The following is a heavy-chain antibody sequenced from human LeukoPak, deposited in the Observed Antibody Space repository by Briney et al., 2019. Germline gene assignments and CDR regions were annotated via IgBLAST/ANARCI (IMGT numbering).Heavy chain of an antibody. V-gene: IGHV3-20*04. CDR1: GFTFHDHG. CDR2: LNWNGDNT. Sequence: GGSLRLSCAASGFTFHDHGMSWVRQVPGKGLEWVSALNWNGDNTGYADSVKGRFTISRDNAKKYLYLQMNSLTAEDTAYYYCAREEGPYFDCWGQGTLVTVSS. CDR3: AREEGPYFDC. J-gene: IGHJ4*02.